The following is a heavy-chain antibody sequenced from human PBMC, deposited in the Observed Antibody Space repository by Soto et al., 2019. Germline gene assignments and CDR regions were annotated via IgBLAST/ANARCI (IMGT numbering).Heavy chain of an antibody. CDR3: AISPNPGFATASYYGMAV. CDR1: GGSFTSFI. CDR2: IIPVLDVE. Sequence: QVQLVQSGAEVRKPGSSVKVACKASGGSFTSFIVTWVRQAPGQGLEWMGRIIPVLDVEYYAQKFQGRLTIIGHKSTLTAYMALRSLTPEDTAVYYCAISPNPGFATASYYGMAVWGLGTTVTVSS. D-gene: IGHD2-21*02. V-gene: IGHV1-69*02. J-gene: IGHJ6*02.